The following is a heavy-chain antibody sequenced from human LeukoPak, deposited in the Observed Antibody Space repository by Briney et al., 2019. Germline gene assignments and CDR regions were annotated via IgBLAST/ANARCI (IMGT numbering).Heavy chain of an antibody. V-gene: IGHV5-51*01. D-gene: IGHD4-17*01. CDR1: GYIFTSYW. CDR3: ARQPTVTTDALDI. Sequence: GESLKISCKGSGYIFTSYWIGWVRQLPGKGLEWMGIIYPGDSDTRYSPSFQGQVTISADKSISTAYLQWSSLKASDTAMYYCARQPTVTTDALDIWGHGTMVTVSS. CDR2: IYPGDSDT. J-gene: IGHJ3*02.